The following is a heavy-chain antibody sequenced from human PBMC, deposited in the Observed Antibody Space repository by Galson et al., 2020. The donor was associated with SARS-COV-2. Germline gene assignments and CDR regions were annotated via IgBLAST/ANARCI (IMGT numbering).Heavy chain of an antibody. V-gene: IGHV4-59*01. CDR3: ARDPAPLYGDNYYDGMDV. CDR2: ISYSGSA. D-gene: IGHD4-17*01. CDR1: DGPMSSYS. Sequence: SQILPLTCSVSDGPMSSYSWSWIRQPPGKGLEWIGYISYSGSANYNPSLRSRVTISVDLSKNQFSLKVTAVTAADTAVYYCARDPAPLYGDNYYDGMDVWGRGTTVTVSS. J-gene: IGHJ6*02.